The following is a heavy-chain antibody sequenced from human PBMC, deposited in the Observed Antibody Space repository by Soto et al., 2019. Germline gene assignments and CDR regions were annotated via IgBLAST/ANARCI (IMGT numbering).Heavy chain of an antibody. J-gene: IGHJ4*02. CDR3: ARVVDTAMYSVN. Sequence: KPSETLSLTCTVSGGSISSGDYYWSWIRQPPGKGLEWIGYIYYSGSTYYNPSLKSRVTISVDTSKNQFSLKLSSVTAADTAVYYCARVVDTAMYSVNWGQGTLVTVSS. D-gene: IGHD5-18*01. CDR2: IYYSGST. V-gene: IGHV4-30-4*01. CDR1: GGSISSGDYY.